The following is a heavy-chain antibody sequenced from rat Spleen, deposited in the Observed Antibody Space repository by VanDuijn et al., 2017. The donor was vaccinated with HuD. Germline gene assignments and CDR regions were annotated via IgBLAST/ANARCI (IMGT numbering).Heavy chain of an antibody. CDR2: VTHIGGTT. J-gene: IGHJ4*01. CDR1: GFTFNNYW. Sequence: EVHLVESGGGLVQPGRSLKLSCVTSGFTFNNYWMTWIRQAPGKGLEWVATVTHIGGTTYYPDSVRGRITISRDNAENTVYLQMNSLRSEDTATYYCGKDMNYYSSYPFYVMGAWGQGTSVTVSS. D-gene: IGHD1-2*01. V-gene: IGHV5-31*01. CDR3: GKDMNYYSSYPFYVMGA.